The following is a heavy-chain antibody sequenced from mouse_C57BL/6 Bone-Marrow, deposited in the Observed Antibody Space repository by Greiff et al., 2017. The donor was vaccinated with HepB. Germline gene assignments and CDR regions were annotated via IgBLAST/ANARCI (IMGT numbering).Heavy chain of an antibody. J-gene: IGHJ2*01. Sequence: QVQLQQPGAELVKPGASVKLSCKASGYTFTSYWMQWVKQRPGQGLEWIGEIDPSDSYTNYNQKFKGKATLTVDTSSITAYMQLSSLTSEDSAVYYCAREAPNYWGQGTTLTVSS. CDR3: AREAPNY. V-gene: IGHV1-50*01. CDR1: GYTFTSYW. CDR2: IDPSDSYT.